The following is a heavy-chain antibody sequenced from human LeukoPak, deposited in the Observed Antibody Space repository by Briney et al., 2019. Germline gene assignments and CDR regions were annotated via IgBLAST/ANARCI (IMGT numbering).Heavy chain of an antibody. V-gene: IGHV3-23*01. CDR1: GFTFSSYA. J-gene: IGHJ6*02. Sequence: GGSLRLSCAASGFTFSSYAMSWVRQAPGKGLEGVSAISGSGGSTYYADSVKGRFTISRDNSKNTLYLQMNSLRAEDTAVYYCAKDSVYGSGGYVLDVWGQGTTVTVSS. CDR3: AKDSVYGSGGYVLDV. CDR2: ISGSGGST. D-gene: IGHD3-10*01.